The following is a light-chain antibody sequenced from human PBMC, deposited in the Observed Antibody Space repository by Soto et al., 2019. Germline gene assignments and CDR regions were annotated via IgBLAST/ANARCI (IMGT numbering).Light chain of an antibody. CDR2: DVI. Sequence: QSALTQPASVSGSPGQSITISCTGTSSDVGGYNYVSWYQQHQGKAPKLMIYDVINRPSGVSNRFSGSKSGNSASLTISGLQAEDEADYYCSSYPSSSTYVVSGGGTKLTVL. CDR3: SSYPSSSTYVV. J-gene: IGLJ2*01. CDR1: SSDVGGYNY. V-gene: IGLV2-14*03.